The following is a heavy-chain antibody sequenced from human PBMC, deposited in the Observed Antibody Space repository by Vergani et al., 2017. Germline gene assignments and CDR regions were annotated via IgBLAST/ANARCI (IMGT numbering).Heavy chain of an antibody. D-gene: IGHD3-3*01. Sequence: QVQLQQWGAGLLKPSETLSLTCAVYGGSFSGYYWSWIRQPPGKGLEWIGEINHSGSTNYNPSLKSRVTISVDTSKNQFSLKLSSVTAADTAVYYCARGVLRFLEWLGYCYYYMDVWGKGTTVTVSS. CDR3: ARGVLRFLEWLGYCYYYMDV. CDR1: GGSFSGYY. V-gene: IGHV4-34*01. J-gene: IGHJ6*03. CDR2: INHSGST.